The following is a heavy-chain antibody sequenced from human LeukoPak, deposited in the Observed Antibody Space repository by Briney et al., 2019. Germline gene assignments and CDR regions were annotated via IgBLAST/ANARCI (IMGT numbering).Heavy chain of an antibody. J-gene: IGHJ4*02. CDR2: IYHSGST. Sequence: SGTLSLTCAVSGGSISSSNWWSWVRQPPGKGLEWIGEIYHSGSTNYNPSLKSRVTISVDKSKNQFSLKLSSVTAADTAVYYCARETKYYDFWSGYYLDYWGQGTLVTVSS. CDR3: ARETKYYDFWSGYYLDY. D-gene: IGHD3-3*01. V-gene: IGHV4-4*02. CDR1: GGSISSSNW.